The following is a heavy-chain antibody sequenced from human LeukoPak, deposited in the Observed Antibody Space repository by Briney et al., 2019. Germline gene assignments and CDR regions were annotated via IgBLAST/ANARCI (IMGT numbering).Heavy chain of an antibody. CDR1: GFTFSSYG. J-gene: IGHJ4*02. Sequence: GGSLRLSCAASGFTFSSYGMHWVRQAPGKGLEWVAVISYDGSDKYYADSVKGRFTISRDNSKNTLHLQMNSLRAEDTAVYYCASPGGYWGQGTLVTVSS. CDR2: ISYDGSDK. CDR3: ASPGGY. D-gene: IGHD3-10*01. V-gene: IGHV3-30*03.